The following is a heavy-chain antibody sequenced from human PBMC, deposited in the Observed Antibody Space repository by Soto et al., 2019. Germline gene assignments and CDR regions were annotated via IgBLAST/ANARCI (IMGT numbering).Heavy chain of an antibody. Sequence: EVQLLESGGGLVQPGGSLRLSCAASGFTFSSYAMSWVRQAPGKGLEWVSAISGSGGSTYYADSVKGRFTISRDNSKNTLYPQMNRRRAEDTDLYACATTSPALLRFGDVGNYDYWGQGTLVTV. D-gene: IGHD3-10*01. CDR3: ATTSPALLRFGDVGNYDY. CDR2: ISGSGGST. V-gene: IGHV3-23*01. CDR1: GFTFSSYA. J-gene: IGHJ4*02.